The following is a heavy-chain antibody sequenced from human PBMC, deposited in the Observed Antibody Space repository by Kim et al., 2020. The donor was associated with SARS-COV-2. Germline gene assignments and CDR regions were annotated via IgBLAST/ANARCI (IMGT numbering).Heavy chain of an antibody. CDR1: GYTFTSYG. D-gene: IGHD2-2*02. J-gene: IGHJ6*03. V-gene: IGHV1-18*01. CDR2: ISAYNGNT. Sequence: ASVKVSCKASGYTFTSYGISWVRQAPGQGLEWMGWISAYNGNTNYAQKLQGRVTMTTDTSTSTAYMELRSLRSDDTAVYYCAREHMEGQLLYLGVTYYYYYYMDVWGKGTTVTVSS. CDR3: AREHMEGQLLYLGVTYYYYYYMDV.